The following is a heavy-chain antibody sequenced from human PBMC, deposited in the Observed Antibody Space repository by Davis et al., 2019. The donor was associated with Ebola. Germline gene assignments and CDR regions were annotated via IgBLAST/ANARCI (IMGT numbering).Heavy chain of an antibody. CDR2: ISGSGDST. V-gene: IGHV3-23*01. CDR3: AKFEKEQLWFMRGYYGMDV. Sequence: GESLKISCAASGFTFSSYAMSWVRQAPGKGLEWVSAISGSGDSTYYADSVKGRFTISRDNSKNTLYLQMNSLRAEDTAVYYCAKFEKEQLWFMRGYYGMDVWGQGTTVTVPS. J-gene: IGHJ6*02. D-gene: IGHD5-18*01. CDR1: GFTFSSYA.